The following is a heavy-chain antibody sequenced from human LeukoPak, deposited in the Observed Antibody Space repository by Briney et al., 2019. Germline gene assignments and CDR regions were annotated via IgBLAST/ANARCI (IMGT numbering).Heavy chain of an antibody. CDR1: GYSFTSYW. CDR3: ARRAIRGYYDSSGYYYAAFDI. V-gene: IGHV5-51*01. J-gene: IGHJ3*02. CDR2: IYPGDSDT. Sequence: KAGESLKISCKGSGYSFTSYWIGWVRQMPGKGLEWRGIIYPGDSDTRYSPSFQGQVTISADKSISTAYLRWSSLKASDAAMYYCARRAIRGYYDSSGYYYAAFDIWGQGTMVTVSS. D-gene: IGHD3-22*01.